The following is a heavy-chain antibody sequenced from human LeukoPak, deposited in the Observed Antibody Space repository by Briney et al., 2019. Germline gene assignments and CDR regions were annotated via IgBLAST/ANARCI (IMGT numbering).Heavy chain of an antibody. CDR2: INANSGGT. V-gene: IGHV1-2*02. CDR1: GYTFSDYY. CDR3: ARVGSIYDYVWGSYRPYYFDY. J-gene: IGHJ4*02. Sequence: ASVKVSCKASGYTFSDYYMHWVRQAPGQGLEWMGWINANSGGTNYAQKFQGRVTMTRDTSITTAYMELRSLRSDDTAVYYCARVGSIYDYVWGSYRPYYFDYWGQGTLVTVSS. D-gene: IGHD3-16*02.